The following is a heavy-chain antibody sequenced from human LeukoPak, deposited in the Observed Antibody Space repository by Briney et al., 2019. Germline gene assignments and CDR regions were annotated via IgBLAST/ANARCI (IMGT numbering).Heavy chain of an antibody. CDR3: GREILEPGKTLTY. CDR2: MSADSATT. Sequence: GGSLRLSCAASGFNFGSYSMTWVRQAPGKGLEWVSVMSADSATTFYADSVKGRFIISRDNAKNTLYLQMNSLRVEDTAVYYCGREILEPGKTLTYWGQGSLITVSS. V-gene: IGHV3-23*01. CDR1: GFNFGSYS. J-gene: IGHJ4*02. D-gene: IGHD1-14*01.